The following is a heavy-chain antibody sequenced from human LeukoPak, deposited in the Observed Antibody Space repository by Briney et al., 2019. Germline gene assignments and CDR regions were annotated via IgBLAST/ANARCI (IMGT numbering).Heavy chain of an antibody. Sequence: GASVKVSCKASGYTFTSYDINWVRQATGQGLEWMGWMNPNSGNTGYAQRFQGRLTMTRNTSISTAYMELSSLRSEDTAVYYCARGSSGWPCQDAFDIWGQGTMVTVSS. D-gene: IGHD6-19*01. CDR2: MNPNSGNT. J-gene: IGHJ3*02. CDR3: ARGSSGWPCQDAFDI. CDR1: GYTFTSYD. V-gene: IGHV1-8*01.